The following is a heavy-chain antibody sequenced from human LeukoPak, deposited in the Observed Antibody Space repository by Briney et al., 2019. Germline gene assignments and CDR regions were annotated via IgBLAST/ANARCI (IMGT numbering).Heavy chain of an antibody. V-gene: IGHV3-11*01. CDR3: ARARITVAVDYFDY. D-gene: IGHD6-13*01. CDR1: GFTLSDYY. CDR2: ISSSGSTI. J-gene: IGHJ4*02. Sequence: GGSLRLSCAASGFTLSDYYMSWIRQAPGKGLEWVSYISSSGSTIYYADSVKGRFTISRGNAKNSLSLQVNSLRAEDTAVYYCARARITVAVDYFDYWGQGTLVTVSS.